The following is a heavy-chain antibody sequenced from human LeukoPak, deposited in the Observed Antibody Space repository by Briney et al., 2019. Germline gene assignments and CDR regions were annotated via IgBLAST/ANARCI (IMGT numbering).Heavy chain of an antibody. CDR2: INPNSVGT. CDR3: AATIFGVANPDY. V-gene: IGHV1-2*02. J-gene: IGHJ4*02. D-gene: IGHD3-3*01. Sequence: ASVKVSCKATGYTFTGYYMHWVRQAPGQGLEWMGWINPNSVGTNYAQKFQGRVTMTRDTSISTAYMELSRLRSDDTAVYYCAATIFGVANPDYWGQGTLVTVSS. CDR1: GYTFTGYY.